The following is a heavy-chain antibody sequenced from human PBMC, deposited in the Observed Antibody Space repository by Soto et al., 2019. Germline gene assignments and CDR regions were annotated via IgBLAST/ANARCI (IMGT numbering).Heavy chain of an antibody. CDR3: ATRYYYGSGSYSKPPFDY. CDR2: IDPSDSYT. J-gene: IGHJ4*02. Sequence: GESLKISCKGSGYSFTSYWISWVRQMPGKGLEWMGRIDPSDSYTNYSPSFQGHVTISADKSISTAYLQWSSLKASDTAMYYCATRYYYGSGSYSKPPFDYWGQGTLLTVSS. V-gene: IGHV5-10-1*01. CDR1: GYSFTSYW. D-gene: IGHD3-10*01.